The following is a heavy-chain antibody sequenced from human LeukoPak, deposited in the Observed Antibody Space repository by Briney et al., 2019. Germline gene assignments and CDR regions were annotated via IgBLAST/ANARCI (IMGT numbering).Heavy chain of an antibody. CDR3: ARGGYIDSGSYDNWFDP. CDR1: GGSFSGYY. V-gene: IGHV4-34*01. Sequence: SETLSLTCAVYGGSFSGYYWSWIRQPPGKGLEWLGEINHSGSTNYNPSLKSRVTISVDTSKNQFSLKLSSVTAADTAVYYCARGGYIDSGSYDNWFDPWGQGTLVTVSS. CDR2: INHSGST. J-gene: IGHJ5*02. D-gene: IGHD1-26*01.